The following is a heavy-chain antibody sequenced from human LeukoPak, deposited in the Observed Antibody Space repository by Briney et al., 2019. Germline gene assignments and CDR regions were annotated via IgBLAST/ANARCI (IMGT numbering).Heavy chain of an antibody. D-gene: IGHD6-6*01. Sequence: GGSLRLSCAASGFTFSSYWMTWVRQASGKGLEWLANINQDGSEKYYVDSVRGRFTISRDNAKNSLYLQMNSLRVEDTALYYCAVSSSSSGAGGIWGQGTLVTVSS. CDR1: GFTFSSYW. V-gene: IGHV3-7*01. CDR2: INQDGSEK. CDR3: AVSSSSSGAGGI. J-gene: IGHJ4*02.